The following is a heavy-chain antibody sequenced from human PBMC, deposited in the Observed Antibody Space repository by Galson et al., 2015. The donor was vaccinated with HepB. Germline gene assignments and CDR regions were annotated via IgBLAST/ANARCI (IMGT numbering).Heavy chain of an antibody. CDR3: ASAGLVFGALLGDAFDI. D-gene: IGHD3-16*01. Sequence: SETLSLTCTVSGGSISSYYWSWIRQPPGKGLEWIGYIYYSGSTNYNPSLKSRVTISVDTSKNQFSLKLSSVTAADTAVYYCASAGLVFGALLGDAFDIWGHGTMVTVSS. CDR1: GGSISSYY. V-gene: IGHV4-59*01. CDR2: IYYSGST. J-gene: IGHJ3*02.